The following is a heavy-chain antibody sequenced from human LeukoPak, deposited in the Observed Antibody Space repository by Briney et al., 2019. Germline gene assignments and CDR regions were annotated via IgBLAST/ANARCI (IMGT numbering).Heavy chain of an antibody. CDR2: ISSSSSYI. CDR3: ARDLLYYDSSGYEH. D-gene: IGHD3-22*01. J-gene: IGHJ1*01. Sequence: GGSLRLSCAASGFTFSSYSMNWVRQAPGKGLEWVSPISSSSSYIYYADSVKGRFTISRDNAKNSLYLQMNSLRAEDTAVYYCARDLLYYDSSGYEHWGQGTLVTVSS. V-gene: IGHV3-21*01. CDR1: GFTFSSYS.